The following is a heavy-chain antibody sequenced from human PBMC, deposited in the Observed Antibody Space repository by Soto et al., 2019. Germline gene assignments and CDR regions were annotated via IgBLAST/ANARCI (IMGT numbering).Heavy chain of an antibody. V-gene: IGHV1-69*06. CDR1: GGTFSSYA. Sequence: QVQLVQSGAEVKKPGSSVKVSCKASGGTFSSYAISWVRQAPGQGLEWMGGIIPIFGTPTYAQKFQGRVTITADKSTSTAYMELSSLTSEDTYLFYCARADGYNYWPAWYWGQGTLVTVSS. J-gene: IGHJ4*02. D-gene: IGHD5-12*01. CDR3: ARADGYNYWPAWY. CDR2: IIPIFGTP.